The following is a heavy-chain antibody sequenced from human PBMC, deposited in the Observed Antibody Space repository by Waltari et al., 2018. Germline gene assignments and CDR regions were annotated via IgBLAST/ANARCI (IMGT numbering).Heavy chain of an antibody. CDR1: GFTFSTYD. Sequence: EVQLVESGGGLVKPGGSLRLSCAASGFTFSTYDMNWVRQAPGKGVEWVSFISSSGSYIYYADSVKGRFTISRDNAKNSLYLQMNSLRAEDTAVYYCASPLFANEAFGIWGQGTMVTVSS. CDR3: ASPLFANEAFGI. J-gene: IGHJ3*02. V-gene: IGHV3-21*01. CDR2: ISSSGSYI.